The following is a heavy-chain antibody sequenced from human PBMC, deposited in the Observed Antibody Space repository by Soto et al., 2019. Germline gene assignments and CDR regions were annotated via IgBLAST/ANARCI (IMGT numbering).Heavy chain of an antibody. CDR2: IYPGDSDT. Sequence: GESLKISCKGSGYSFTSYWIGWVRQMPGKGLEWMGIIYPGDSDTRYSPSFQGQVTISADKSISTAYLQWSSLKASDTAMYYCARPVVGAAADDAFDIWGQGTMVTVSS. CDR1: GYSFTSYW. D-gene: IGHD6-13*01. J-gene: IGHJ3*02. V-gene: IGHV5-51*01. CDR3: ARPVVGAAADDAFDI.